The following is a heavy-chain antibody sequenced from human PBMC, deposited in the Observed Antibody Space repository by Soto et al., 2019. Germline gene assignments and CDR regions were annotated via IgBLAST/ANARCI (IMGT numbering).Heavy chain of an antibody. D-gene: IGHD4-4*01. CDR1: GFTFSSYW. V-gene: IGHV3-74*01. CDR3: ARGLPNYRSFDS. CDR2: VSSDGSST. J-gene: IGHJ4*02. Sequence: EVQLVESGGGLVQPGESLRLSCAASGFTFSSYWMHWIRQAPGKGLVWVSRVSSDGSSTVYATSVKGRLTLSRDNAKNTLYLQINSLSDEDPAVYYCARGLPNYRSFDSWGQGTLVTVSS.